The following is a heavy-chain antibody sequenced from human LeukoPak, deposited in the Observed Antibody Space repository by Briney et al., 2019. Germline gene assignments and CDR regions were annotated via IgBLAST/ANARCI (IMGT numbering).Heavy chain of an antibody. V-gene: IGHV3-48*01. CDR2: ISSSSSTI. CDR3: AREGDRNPLMFDP. Sequence: GGSLRLSCAASGFTFSSYSMNWVRQAPGKGLEWVSYISSSSSTIYYADSVKGRFTISRDNAKNSLYLQMNSLRAEDTAVYYCAREGDRNPLMFDPWGQGTLVTVSS. CDR1: GFTFSSYS. J-gene: IGHJ5*02. D-gene: IGHD1-14*01.